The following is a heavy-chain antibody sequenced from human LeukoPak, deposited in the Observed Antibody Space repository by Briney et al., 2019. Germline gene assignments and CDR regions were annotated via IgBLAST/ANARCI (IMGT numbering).Heavy chain of an antibody. CDR2: IYPGDSDT. J-gene: IGHJ4*02. V-gene: IGHV5-51*01. D-gene: IGHD1-14*01. Sequence: RGESLKISCKGSGYSFTTYWIGWVRQMPGKGLEWMGIIYPGDSDTRYSPSFQGQVTISVDKSITTAYVQWSSLKPSDSAMYYCARLIIGEGAVDYWGQGTLVTVSS. CDR1: GYSFTTYW. CDR3: ARLIIGEGAVDY.